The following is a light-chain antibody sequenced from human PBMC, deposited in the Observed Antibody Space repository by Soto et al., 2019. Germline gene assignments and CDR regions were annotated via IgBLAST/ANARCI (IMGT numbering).Light chain of an antibody. V-gene: IGKV3-20*01. J-gene: IGKJ1*01. Sequence: EIVLAQCPGTLSLSPGERATLSCRASQSVSSRFLAWYQQKPGQAPRLLMYAASSRATGIPDRFSGSGSGTDFTLTISRLEPEDFAVYYCQQYGSSGTVGQGTKVDSK. CDR1: QSVSSRF. CDR2: AAS. CDR3: QQYGSSGT.